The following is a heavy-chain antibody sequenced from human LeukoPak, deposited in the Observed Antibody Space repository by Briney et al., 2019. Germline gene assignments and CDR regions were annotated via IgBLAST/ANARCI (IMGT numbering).Heavy chain of an antibody. CDR3: ARVHGSQQLAYYYFDY. D-gene: IGHD6-13*01. CDR1: GYTFTSYG. Sequence: ASVKVSCKASGYTFTSYGISWVRQAPGQGLEWMGWISAYNGNTNYAQKLQGRVTMTTDTSTSTAYTELRSLRSDDTAVYYCARVHGSQQLAYYYFDYWGQGTLVTVSS. J-gene: IGHJ4*02. V-gene: IGHV1-18*01. CDR2: ISAYNGNT.